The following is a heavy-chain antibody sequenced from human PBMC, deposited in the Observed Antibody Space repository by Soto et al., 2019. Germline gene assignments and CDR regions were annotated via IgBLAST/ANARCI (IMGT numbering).Heavy chain of an antibody. J-gene: IGHJ5*02. D-gene: IGHD4-17*01. Sequence: VHLQESGPELVTPSQTLSLTCTDSGGSINRRDYYWRWIRQHPGKCLEWIGYIYYSGSTYYNPSLKGRVSIAADTSKNQFSLKLSSVTAADTAVYYCARAKGLVTVTTSWFDPWGQGTLVTVSS. V-gene: IGHV4-30-4*01. CDR2: IYYSGST. CDR1: GGSINRRDYY. CDR3: ARAKGLVTVTTSWFDP.